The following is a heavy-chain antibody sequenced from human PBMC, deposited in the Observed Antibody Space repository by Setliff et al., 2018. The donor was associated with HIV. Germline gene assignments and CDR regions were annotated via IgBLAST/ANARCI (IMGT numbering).Heavy chain of an antibody. Sequence: PSETLSLTSTVSGGSISSYYWSWIRQPPGKGLEWIGYIYSTGSTKYNPSLKSRVTMSLDTSKTQYSLKLSSVTAADTAVYYCARFKGEVCWGQGTLVTVSS. D-gene: IGHD3-10*01. CDR2: IYSTGST. CDR1: GGSISSYY. CDR3: ARFKGEVC. V-gene: IGHV4-4*09. J-gene: IGHJ4*02.